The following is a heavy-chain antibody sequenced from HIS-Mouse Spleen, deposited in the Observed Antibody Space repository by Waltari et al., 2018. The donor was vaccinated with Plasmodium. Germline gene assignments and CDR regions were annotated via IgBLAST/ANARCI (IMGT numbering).Heavy chain of an antibody. D-gene: IGHD7-27*01. Sequence: QVQLQQWGAGLLKPSETLSLTCAVYGGSFSGYYWSWIRQPPGKGLEWIGEINHSGSTTYNPSLNSRVTISVDTSKTQFSLKLSSVTAADTAVYYCARELGSDYWGQGTLVTVSS. CDR2: INHSGST. CDR3: ARELGSDY. V-gene: IGHV4-34*01. J-gene: IGHJ4*02. CDR1: GGSFSGYY.